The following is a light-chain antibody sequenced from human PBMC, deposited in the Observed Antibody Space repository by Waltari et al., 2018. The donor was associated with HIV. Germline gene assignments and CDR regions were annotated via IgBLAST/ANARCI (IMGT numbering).Light chain of an antibody. Sequence: DIQMTQSPPSLTASVGDRVTITCRASQNIGSYLHWYQLRHGQAPNVLIYVSTNLQTGVPSRFSGWGSGTDFTLTITDLQPEDFVFYFCQQSYSKPRTFGQGTK. J-gene: IGKJ1*01. CDR1: QNIGSY. V-gene: IGKV1-39*01. CDR3: QQSYSKPRT. CDR2: VST.